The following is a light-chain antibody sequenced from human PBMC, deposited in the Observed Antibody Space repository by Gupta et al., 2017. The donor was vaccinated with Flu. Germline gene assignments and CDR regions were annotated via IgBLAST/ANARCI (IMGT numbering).Light chain of an antibody. CDR1: ALDDKY. CDR3: QVGHRSVWV. CDR2: QDK. Sequence: SYAVTQSVSLSVSPPQTATTRCSGDALDDKYVSWFHQRDGQSPILIYDQDKQRPAGTPGRFSGSKSSNTATLTTAESQDIDDANYYCQVGHRSVWVFGSGTKVSVL. J-gene: IGLJ1*01. V-gene: IGLV3-1*01.